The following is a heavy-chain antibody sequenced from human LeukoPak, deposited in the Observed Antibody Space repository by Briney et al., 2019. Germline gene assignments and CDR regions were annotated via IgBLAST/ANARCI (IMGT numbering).Heavy chain of an antibody. D-gene: IGHD6-19*01. CDR1: GYTFTGYY. CDR3: AKEHSSGWSRFDY. CDR2: INPNSGGT. Sequence: ASVKVSCKASGYTFTGYYIHWVRQAPGQGLEWMGWINPNSGGTNYEQKFQGRVTMTRGTSISTAYMEMSRLISDDTAVYYCAKEHSSGWSRFDYWGQGTLVTVSS. V-gene: IGHV1-2*02. J-gene: IGHJ4*02.